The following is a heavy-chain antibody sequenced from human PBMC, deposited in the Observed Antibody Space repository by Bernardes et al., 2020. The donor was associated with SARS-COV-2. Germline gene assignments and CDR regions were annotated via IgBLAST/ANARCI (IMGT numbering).Heavy chain of an antibody. CDR3: ARATSRALYFFDY. Sequence: ETLSLTCTVSGGSISSYYWTWIRQPPGKGLEWIGYIYYSGSTSYNPSLKSRVTISVDTSKNQFSLKLSSVTAADTAVYYCARATSRALYFFDYWGQGTLVTVSS. CDR2: IYYSGST. V-gene: IGHV4-59*01. J-gene: IGHJ4*02. D-gene: IGHD5-12*01. CDR1: GGSISSYY.